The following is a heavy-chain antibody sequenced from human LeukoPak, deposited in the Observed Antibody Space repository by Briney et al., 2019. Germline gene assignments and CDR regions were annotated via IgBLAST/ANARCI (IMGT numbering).Heavy chain of an antibody. V-gene: IGHV4-34*01. D-gene: IGHD3-22*01. CDR2: INHRGTT. Sequence: SETLSLTCAVYGGSFSGYYWSWIRQPPGKGLEWIGEINHRGTTNYNPSLKSRVTISVDTSKNQFSLKLSSVTAADTAVYYCARGSSGYYPSFDYWGQGTLVRVSS. CDR3: ARGSSGYYPSFDY. J-gene: IGHJ4*02. CDR1: GGSFSGYY.